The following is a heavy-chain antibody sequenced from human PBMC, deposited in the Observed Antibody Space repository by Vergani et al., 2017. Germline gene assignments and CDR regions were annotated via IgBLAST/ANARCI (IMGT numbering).Heavy chain of an antibody. Sequence: QVQLQQWGAGLLKPSETLSLTCAVYGGSFSGYYWSWIRQPPGKGLEWIGEINHSGSTNYNPSLKSRVTISVDTSKNQFSLKLSSVTAADTAVYYCARGPHSGSDYWGQGTLVTVSS. J-gene: IGHJ4*02. CDR2: INHSGST. CDR1: GGSFSGYY. CDR3: ARGPHSGSDY. D-gene: IGHD3-10*01. V-gene: IGHV4-34*01.